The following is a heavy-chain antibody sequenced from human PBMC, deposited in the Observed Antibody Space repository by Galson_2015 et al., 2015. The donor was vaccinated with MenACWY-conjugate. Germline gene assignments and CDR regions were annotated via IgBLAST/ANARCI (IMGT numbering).Heavy chain of an antibody. J-gene: IGHJ5*01. D-gene: IGHD2-2*03. CDR2: FYWASVK. V-gene: IGHV2-5*05. Sequence: AMVKPAQALTLTCTFSGYLLRTSGVGVGWVRQPTGKALQRFAIFYWASVKSYGTFLKSRITISMYTSKNQVFLTMTNMDPVDTATYYCAHSLSLDIFVELAVSRGKNWFDSWGQGTLVTVSS. CDR1: GYLLRTSGVG. CDR3: AHSLSLDIFVELAVSRGKNWFDS.